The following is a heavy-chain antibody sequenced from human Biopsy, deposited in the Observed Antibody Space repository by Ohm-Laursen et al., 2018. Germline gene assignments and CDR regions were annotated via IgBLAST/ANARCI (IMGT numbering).Heavy chain of an antibody. CDR2: IYYSGST. CDR1: GGSISRSSYY. D-gene: IGHD3-10*01. Sequence: SQTLSPTCTVTGGSISRSSYYWDWIRQPPGKGLGWIGSIYYSGSTYYNPSLKSRVTISADRSKNQFSLKLTSVTAADTAMYYCARQEFATSPLDYWGQGSLVTVSS. J-gene: IGHJ4*02. V-gene: IGHV4-39*01. CDR3: ARQEFATSPLDY.